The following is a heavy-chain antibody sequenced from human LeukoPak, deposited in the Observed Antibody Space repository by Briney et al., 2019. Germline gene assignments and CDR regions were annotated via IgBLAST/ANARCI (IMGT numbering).Heavy chain of an antibody. V-gene: IGHV3-21*01. D-gene: IGHD6-6*01. Sequence: PGGSLRLSCAASGFTFSSYSMNWVRQAPGKGLEWVSSISSSSSYIYYADSVKGRFTISRDNAKNSLYLQMNSLRAEDTAVYYCAIYDSSSLMGFDYWGQGTLVTVSS. CDR1: GFTFSSYS. CDR3: AIYDSSSLMGFDY. J-gene: IGHJ4*02. CDR2: ISSSSSYI.